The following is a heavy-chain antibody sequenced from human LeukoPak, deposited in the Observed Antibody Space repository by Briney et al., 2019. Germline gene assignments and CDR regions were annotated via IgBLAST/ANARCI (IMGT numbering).Heavy chain of an antibody. J-gene: IGHJ4*02. V-gene: IGHV4-34*01. Sequence: SETLSLTCAVYGGSFSGYYWSWIRQPPGKELEWIGEINHSGSTNYNPSLKSRVTISVDTSKNQFSLKLSSVTAADTAVYYCARRSGDYGDYADYFDYWGQGTLVTVSS. CDR3: ARRSGDYGDYADYFDY. CDR2: INHSGST. CDR1: GGSFSGYY. D-gene: IGHD4-17*01.